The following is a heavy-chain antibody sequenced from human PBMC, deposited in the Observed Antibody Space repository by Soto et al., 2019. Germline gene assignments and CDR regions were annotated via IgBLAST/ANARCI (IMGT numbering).Heavy chain of an antibody. CDR1: GGSISSYY. V-gene: IGHV4-59*01. CDR2: VYNSGST. D-gene: IGHD6-13*01. J-gene: IGHJ4*02. Sequence: PSETLSLTCTVSGGSISSYYWSWIRQPPGKGLEWIGYVYNSGSTNYNPSLKSRVTISEDTSKSQFSLKVNSMTAADTAVYYCARYRRAAVAGYTLDNWGQGILVTVSS. CDR3: ARYRRAAVAGYTLDN.